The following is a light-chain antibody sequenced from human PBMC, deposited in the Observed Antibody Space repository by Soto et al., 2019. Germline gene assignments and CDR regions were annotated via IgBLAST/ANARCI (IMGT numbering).Light chain of an antibody. Sequence: EIVLTQSPGTLSLSPGERATLSCRASQTVSSGYLAWYQQKPGQAPRLLIYGGHSRATGIPDRFSGSGSGTDFTLTINRLEPEDFAVHYCQQYGNSRTFGQGTKVEIK. J-gene: IGKJ1*01. CDR3: QQYGNSRT. CDR1: QTVSSGY. CDR2: GGH. V-gene: IGKV3-20*01.